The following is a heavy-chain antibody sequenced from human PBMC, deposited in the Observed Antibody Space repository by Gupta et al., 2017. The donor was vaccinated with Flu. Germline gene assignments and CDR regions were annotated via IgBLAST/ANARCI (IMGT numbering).Heavy chain of an antibody. CDR1: GFIFDDYA. CDR2: ISWNSGIM. V-gene: IGHV3-9*01. Sequence: EVQLVESGGGLVQPGRSLRLSCAASGFIFDDYAMHWVRQAPGKGLEWVSGISWNSGIMDYADSVKGRFTISRDNGKNSVYLQMNSLRAEDTALYYCVKGFCTSTNCFQDFWGQGTLVTVSS. CDR3: VKGFCTSTNCFQDF. J-gene: IGHJ4*02. D-gene: IGHD2-2*01.